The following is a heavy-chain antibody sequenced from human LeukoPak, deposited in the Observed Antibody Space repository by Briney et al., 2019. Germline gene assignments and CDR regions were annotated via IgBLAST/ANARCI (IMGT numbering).Heavy chain of an antibody. CDR1: GYTFTGYY. D-gene: IGHD3-22*01. Sequence: SVKVSCKASGYTFTGYYMHWVRQAPGQGLEWMGGIIPIFGTANYAQKFQGRVTITTDESTSTAYMELSSLRSEDTAVYYCARGGYYDSSGYYSWDIFQHWGQGTLVTVSS. J-gene: IGHJ1*01. CDR2: IIPIFGTA. CDR3: ARGGYYDSSGYYSWDIFQH. V-gene: IGHV1-69*05.